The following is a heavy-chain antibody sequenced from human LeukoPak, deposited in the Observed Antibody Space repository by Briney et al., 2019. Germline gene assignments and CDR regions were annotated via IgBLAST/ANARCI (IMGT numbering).Heavy chain of an antibody. CDR1: GFTFSSYA. V-gene: IGHV3-23*01. CDR3: AKDHGDYDRFGGWSDWFDP. Sequence: GGSLRLSCAASGFTFSSYAMSWVRQAPGKGLEWVSAISGSGGSTYYADSVKGRFTISRDNSKNTLYLQMNSLRAEDTAVYYCAKDHGDYDRFGGWSDWFDPWGQGTLVTVSS. J-gene: IGHJ5*02. D-gene: IGHD4-17*01. CDR2: ISGSGGST.